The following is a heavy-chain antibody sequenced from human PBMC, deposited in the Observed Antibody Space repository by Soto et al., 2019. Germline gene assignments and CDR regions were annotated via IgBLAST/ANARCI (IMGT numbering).Heavy chain of an antibody. J-gene: IGHJ4*02. Sequence: GGSLRLSCAASGFTFSSYAMSWVRQAPGKGLEWVSAISGSGGSTYYADSVKGRFTISRDNSKNTLYLQMNSLRAEDTAVYYCAKAHLKTSYTLYSSGWYYFDYWGQGTLVTVSS. CDR2: ISGSGGST. CDR3: AKAHLKTSYTLYSSGWYYFDY. CDR1: GFTFSSYA. D-gene: IGHD6-19*01. V-gene: IGHV3-23*01.